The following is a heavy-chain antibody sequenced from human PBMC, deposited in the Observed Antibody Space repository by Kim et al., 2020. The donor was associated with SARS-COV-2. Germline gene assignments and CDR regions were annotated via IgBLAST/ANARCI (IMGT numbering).Heavy chain of an antibody. D-gene: IGHD3-3*01. J-gene: IGHJ3*02. CDR1: GGSFSGYY. CDR3: ARGLDDFWSGSPYGAFDI. Sequence: SETLSLTCAVYGGSFSGYYWSWIRQPPGKGLEWIGEINHSGSTNYNPSLKSRVTISVDTSKNQFSLKLSSVTAADTAVYYCARGLDDFWSGSPYGAFDIWGQGTMVTVSS. V-gene: IGHV4-34*01. CDR2: INHSGST.